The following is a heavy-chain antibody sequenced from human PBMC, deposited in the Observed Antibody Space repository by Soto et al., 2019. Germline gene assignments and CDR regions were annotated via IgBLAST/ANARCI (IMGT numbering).Heavy chain of an antibody. D-gene: IGHD3-3*01. CDR3: ARDRRFLEWLTLGYYYGMDV. J-gene: IGHJ6*02. CDR1: GFTFSSYS. Sequence: XGSLRLSCAASGFTFSSYSMNWVRQAPGKGLEWVSSISSSSSYIYYADSVKGRFTISRDNAKNSLYLQMNSLRAEDTAVYYCARDRRFLEWLTLGYYYGMDVWGQGPTVTVSS. V-gene: IGHV3-21*01. CDR2: ISSSSSYI.